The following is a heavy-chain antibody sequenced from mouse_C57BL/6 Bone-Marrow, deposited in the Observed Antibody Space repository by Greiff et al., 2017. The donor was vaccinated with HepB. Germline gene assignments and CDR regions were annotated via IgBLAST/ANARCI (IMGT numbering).Heavy chain of an antibody. Sequence: EVKLQESGPGLVKPSQTVFLTCTVTGISITTGNYRWSWIRQFPGNKLEWIGYIYYSGTITYNPSLTSRTTITRDTPKNQFFLEMNSLTAEDTATYDCAREGGLGRRYFDYWGQGTTLTVSS. CDR2: IYYSGTI. V-gene: IGHV3-5*01. CDR1: GISITTGNYR. D-gene: IGHD4-1*01. CDR3: AREGGLGRRYFDY. J-gene: IGHJ2*01.